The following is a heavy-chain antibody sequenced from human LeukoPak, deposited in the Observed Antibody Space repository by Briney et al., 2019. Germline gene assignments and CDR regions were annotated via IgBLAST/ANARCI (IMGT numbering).Heavy chain of an antibody. V-gene: IGHV3-7*03. CDR2: IKQDGSEK. CDR3: ARAYSGYENYYYYYYMDV. J-gene: IGHJ6*03. Sequence: SGGSLRPSCAASGFTFSSYWMSWVRQAPGKGLEWVANIKQDGSEKYYVDSVKGRFTISRDNAKNSLYLQMNSLRAEDTALYYCARAYSGYENYYYYYYMDVWGKGTTVTVSS. CDR1: GFTFSSYW. D-gene: IGHD5-12*01.